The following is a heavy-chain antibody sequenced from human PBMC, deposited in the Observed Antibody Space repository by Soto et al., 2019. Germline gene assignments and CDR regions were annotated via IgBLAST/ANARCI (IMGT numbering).Heavy chain of an antibody. CDR3: ARDPRLADYYGMDV. CDR2: ISSRSSTI. CDR1: GFTFSDYY. Sequence: SLRLSCAASGFTFSDYYMSWIRQAPGKGLEWVSYISSRSSTIFYADSVKGRFTISRDNSKNTLYLQMNSLRAEDTAVYYCARDPRLADYYGMDVWGQGTTVTVSS. J-gene: IGHJ6*02. V-gene: IGHV3-11*04. D-gene: IGHD5-12*01.